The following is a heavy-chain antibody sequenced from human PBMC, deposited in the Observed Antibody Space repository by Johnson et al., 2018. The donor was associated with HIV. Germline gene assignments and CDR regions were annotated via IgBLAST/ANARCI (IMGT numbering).Heavy chain of an antibody. CDR1: GFTFDDYG. Sequence: EHLVESGGGVVRLGGSLRLSCAASGFTFDDYGMSWVRQAPGKGLEWVAHIKQDGSEKYYVDSVKGRFTISRDNSKNTLYLQMNSLRSEDTAVYYCAKGDPVEGDVDDAFDIWGQGTMVTVSS. D-gene: IGHD2-21*01. J-gene: IGHJ3*02. V-gene: IGHV3-7*01. CDR2: IKQDGSEK. CDR3: AKGDPVEGDVDDAFDI.